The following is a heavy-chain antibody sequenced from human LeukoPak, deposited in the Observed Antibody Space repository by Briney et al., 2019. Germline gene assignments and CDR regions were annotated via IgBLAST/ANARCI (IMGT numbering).Heavy chain of an antibody. Sequence: PSETLSLTCTVSVGSMSLYHWGWIRQPPRKGLEWTGYIYYSGSTNYNPSLKSRVTISVDTSKNQLTLRLSSVTAADTAIYYCARAVSGRFDYWGQGTLVTVSS. CDR1: VGSMSLYH. V-gene: IGHV4-59*08. CDR3: ARAVSGRFDY. J-gene: IGHJ4*02. D-gene: IGHD6-19*01. CDR2: IYYSGST.